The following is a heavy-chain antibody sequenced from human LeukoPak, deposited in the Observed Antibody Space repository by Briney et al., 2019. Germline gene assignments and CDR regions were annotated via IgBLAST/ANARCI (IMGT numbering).Heavy chain of an antibody. CDR2: ISDSGGST. Sequence: GGSLRLSCAVSGITLSNYGMSWVRQAPGKGLEWVAGISDSGGSTKYADSVKGRFTISRDNPKNTLYLQMNSLRAEDTAVYFCAKRGVVIRVILVGFHKEAYYFDSWGQGALVTVSS. V-gene: IGHV3-23*01. J-gene: IGHJ4*02. CDR3: AKRGVVIRVILVGFHKEAYYFDS. CDR1: GITLSNYG. D-gene: IGHD3-22*01.